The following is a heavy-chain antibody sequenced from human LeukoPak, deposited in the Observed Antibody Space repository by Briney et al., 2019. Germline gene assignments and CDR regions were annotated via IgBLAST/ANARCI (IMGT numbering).Heavy chain of an antibody. V-gene: IGHV3-23*01. CDR3: AREGGVHCRAGDCYLFDY. CDR1: GFTFSSYA. D-gene: IGHD2-21*02. CDR2: SSGSGGST. J-gene: IGHJ4*02. Sequence: PGGSLRLSCAASGFTFSSYAMSWVRQAPGRGLEWVSASSGSGGSTYYADSVKGRFTISRDNSKNTLYLQMNSLRDEDTAVYYCAREGGVHCRAGDCYLFDYWGQGTLVIVSS.